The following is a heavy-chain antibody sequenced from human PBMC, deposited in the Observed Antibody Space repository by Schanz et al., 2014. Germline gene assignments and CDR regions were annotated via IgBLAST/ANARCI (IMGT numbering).Heavy chain of an antibody. J-gene: IGHJ5*01. CDR3: AKQHIVRGVIYLNWFDS. CDR2: IKKDGSEK. CDR1: GFTFSSYD. D-gene: IGHD3-10*01. Sequence: VQLVESGGGVVQPGRSLRLSCVASGFTFSSYDVFWVRQAPGKGLEWVANIKKDGSEKYYVDSVKGRFTISRDNAKNSLFLQMNSLRAEDTAVYYCAKQHIVRGVIYLNWFDSWGQGTLVTVSS. V-gene: IGHV3-7*01.